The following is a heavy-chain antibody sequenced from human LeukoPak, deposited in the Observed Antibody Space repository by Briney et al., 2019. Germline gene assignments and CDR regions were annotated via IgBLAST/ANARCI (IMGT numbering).Heavy chain of an antibody. CDR2: MNPNSGNT. CDR3: TRARDYVWGSYRYDVDY. J-gene: IGHJ4*02. D-gene: IGHD3-16*02. Sequence: ASVTVSCKASGYTFTIYDINWVRQATGQGHEWMGWMNPNSGNTGYAQKFQGRVTITRNTSISTAYMELSSLRSEDTAVYYCTRARDYVWGSYRYDVDYWGQGTLVTVSS. V-gene: IGHV1-8*03. CDR1: GYTFTIYD.